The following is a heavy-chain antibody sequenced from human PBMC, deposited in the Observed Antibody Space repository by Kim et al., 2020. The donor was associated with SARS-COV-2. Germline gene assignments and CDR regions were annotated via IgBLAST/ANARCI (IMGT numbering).Heavy chain of an antibody. CDR2: IYPGDSDT. Sequence: GGSLKISCKGSGYSFTSYWIGWVRQMPGKGLEWMGIIYPGDSDTRYSPSFQGQVTISADKSISTAYLQWSSLKASDTAMYYCARLSTPDYYDSSGRDAFDIWGQGTMVTVSS. J-gene: IGHJ3*02. V-gene: IGHV5-51*01. D-gene: IGHD3-22*01. CDR1: GYSFTSYW. CDR3: ARLSTPDYYDSSGRDAFDI.